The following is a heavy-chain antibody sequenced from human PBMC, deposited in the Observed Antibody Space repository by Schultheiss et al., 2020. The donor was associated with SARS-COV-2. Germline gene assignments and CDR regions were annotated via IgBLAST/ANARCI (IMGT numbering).Heavy chain of an antibody. J-gene: IGHJ5*02. Sequence: ASVKVSCKASGYTFTSYDINWVRQATGQGLEWMGWMNPNSGNTGYAQKFQGRVTMTRNTSISTAYMELSSLRSEDTAVYYCARSLKPQWLVQATDFNWFDPWGQGTLVTVSS. D-gene: IGHD6-19*01. CDR1: GYTFTSYD. V-gene: IGHV1-8*01. CDR2: MNPNSGNT. CDR3: ARSLKPQWLVQATDFNWFDP.